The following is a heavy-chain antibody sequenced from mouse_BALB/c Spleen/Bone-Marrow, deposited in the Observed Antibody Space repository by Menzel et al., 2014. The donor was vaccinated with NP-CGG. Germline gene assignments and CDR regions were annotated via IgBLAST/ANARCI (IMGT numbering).Heavy chain of an antibody. CDR1: GFTFSSFG. D-gene: IGHD2-1*01. Sequence: VQVVESGGGLVQPGGSRKLSCAASGFTFSSFGMHWVRQAPEKGLEWVAYISSGSSTIYYADTVKGRFTISRDNPKNTLFLQMTSLRSEDTAMYYCARSDGNYDYAMDYWGQGTSVTVSS. CDR2: ISSGSSTI. J-gene: IGHJ4*01. CDR3: ARSDGNYDYAMDY. V-gene: IGHV5-17*02.